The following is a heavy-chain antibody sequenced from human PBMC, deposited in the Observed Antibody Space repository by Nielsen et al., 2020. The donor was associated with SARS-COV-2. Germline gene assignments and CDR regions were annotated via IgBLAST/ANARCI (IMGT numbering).Heavy chain of an antibody. J-gene: IGHJ3*02. CDR3: ARDNFSGRLEPRAFDI. D-gene: IGHD1-1*01. V-gene: IGHV4-31*03. Sequence: SETLSLTCTVSGGSISSGGYYWSWIRQHPGKGLEWIGEIYHSGSTNYNPSLKSRVTISVDKSKNQFSLKLSSVTAADTAVYYCARDNFSGRLEPRAFDIWGQGTMVTVSS. CDR1: GGSISSGGYY. CDR2: IYHSGST.